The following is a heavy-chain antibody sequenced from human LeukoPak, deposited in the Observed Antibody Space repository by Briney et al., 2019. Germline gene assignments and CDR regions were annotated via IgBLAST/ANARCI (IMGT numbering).Heavy chain of an antibody. CDR2: ISSSGSTI. CDR1: GFTFSSYE. D-gene: IGHD6-19*01. V-gene: IGHV3-48*03. CDR3: ARDDVGWRYFDY. Sequence: GGSLRLSCAASGFTFSSYEMNWVRQAPGKGLEWVSYISSSGSTIYYADSVKGRFTISRDNAKNSLYLQMNSLRAEDTAVYYCARDDVGWRYFDYWGQGTLVTVSS. J-gene: IGHJ4*02.